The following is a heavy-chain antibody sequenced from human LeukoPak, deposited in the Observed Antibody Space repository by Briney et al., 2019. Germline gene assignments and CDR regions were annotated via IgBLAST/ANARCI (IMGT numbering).Heavy chain of an antibody. J-gene: IGHJ6*03. V-gene: IGHV3-53*01. CDR3: ARDRLELRFTPYEYYYYYMDV. CDR1: GFTVSSNY. CDR2: IYSGGST. Sequence: GGSLRLSCAASGFTVSSNYMSWVRQAPGKGLEWVSVIYSGGSTYYADSVKGRFTISRDNSKNTLYLQMNSLRAEDTAVYYCARDRLELRFTPYEYYYYYMDVWGKGTTVTVSS. D-gene: IGHD1-7*01.